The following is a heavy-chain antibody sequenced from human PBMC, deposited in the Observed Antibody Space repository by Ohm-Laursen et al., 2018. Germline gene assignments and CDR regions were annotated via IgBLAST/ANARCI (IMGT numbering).Heavy chain of an antibody. J-gene: IGHJ4*02. CDR3: AIGRRTSWFDF. V-gene: IGHV3-21*01. Sequence: SLRLSCAASGFTFSSYSMNWVRQAPGKGLEWVSSISSSSSYIYCADSVKGRFTISKDNAKNSLSLQMNSLRVEDTSVYYCAIGRRTSWFDFWGQGTRVTVSS. D-gene: IGHD3/OR15-3a*01. CDR2: ISSSSSYI. CDR1: GFTFSSYS.